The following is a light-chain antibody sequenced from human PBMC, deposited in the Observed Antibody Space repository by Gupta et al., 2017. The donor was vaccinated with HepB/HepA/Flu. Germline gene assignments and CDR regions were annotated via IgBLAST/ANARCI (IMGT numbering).Light chain of an antibody. CDR1: QSVTSN. CDR2: GAS. J-gene: IGKJ1*01. Sequence: EIEMTQSPATLPVSPGERATVSCRASQSVTSNLAWYQQKPGQAPRLLIYGASTRAADTPARFSGSGSGAEFTLTISSLQSEDFAVYYCQQYNYWWTFGQGTKVEIK. CDR3: QQYNYWWT. V-gene: IGKV3-15*01.